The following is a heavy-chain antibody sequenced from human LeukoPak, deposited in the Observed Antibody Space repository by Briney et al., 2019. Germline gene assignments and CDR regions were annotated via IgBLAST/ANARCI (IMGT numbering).Heavy chain of an antibody. J-gene: IGHJ5*02. D-gene: IGHD2-2*01. V-gene: IGHV3-23*01. Sequence: GASLRLSCAASGFTFSSYAMTWVRQAPGKGLEWVSVISGSGGSTYYADSVKGRFTISRDNSKNTLYFQMNSLRAEDTAVYYCASEVSAAYISWGQGTLVTVSS. CDR2: ISGSGGST. CDR1: GFTFSSYA. CDR3: ASEVSAAYIS.